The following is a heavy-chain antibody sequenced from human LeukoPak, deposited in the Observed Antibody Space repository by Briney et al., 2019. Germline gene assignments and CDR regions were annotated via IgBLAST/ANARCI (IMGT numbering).Heavy chain of an antibody. Sequence: ASVKVSCKASGGTFSSYAISWVRQATGQGLEWMGWMNPNSGNTGYAQKFQGRVTMTRNTSISTAYMELSSLRSEDTAVYYCARGHMSSGVVVVITPYDYWGQGTLVTVSS. J-gene: IGHJ4*02. V-gene: IGHV1-8*02. D-gene: IGHD3-22*01. CDR2: MNPNSGNT. CDR3: ARGHMSSGVVVVITPYDY. CDR1: GGTFSSYA.